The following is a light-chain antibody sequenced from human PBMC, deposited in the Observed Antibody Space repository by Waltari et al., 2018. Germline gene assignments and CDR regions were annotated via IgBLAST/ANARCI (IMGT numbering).Light chain of an antibody. V-gene: IGKV3-20*01. J-gene: IGKJ1*01. CDR1: QSVSKY. CDR2: DAS. Sequence: SCRASQSVSKYLAWDQQKPGQAPRLLIYDASTRATGIPDRFSGSGWGTDFSLTISRLEPEDFAVYYCQKYETLPATFGQGTKVQMK. CDR3: QKYETLPAT.